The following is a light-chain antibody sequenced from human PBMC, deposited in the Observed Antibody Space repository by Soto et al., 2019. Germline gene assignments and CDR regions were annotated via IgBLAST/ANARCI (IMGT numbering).Light chain of an antibody. CDR3: QQSYTTPVYS. V-gene: IGKV1-39*01. CDR1: QSISSY. CDR2: AAS. J-gene: IGKJ2*01. Sequence: DIHITQSPSSLSASVGDRVTITCRASQSISSYLNWYQQKPGKAPKLLIYAASSLQSGVPSRFSGSGSGTDFTLTISSLQPEDFATYFCQQSYTTPVYSFGQGTKVDIK.